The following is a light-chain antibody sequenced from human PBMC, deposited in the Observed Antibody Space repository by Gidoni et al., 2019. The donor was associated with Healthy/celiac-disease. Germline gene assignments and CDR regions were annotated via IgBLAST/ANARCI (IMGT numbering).Light chain of an antibody. Sequence: QSALTQPRAVSGSPGQSVTISCTGTSSDVAGYNYVSCYQQPPGKAPKLMIYDVSKRPSGVPDRFSGSKSGNTASLTISGLQAEDEADYYCCSYAGSYTFWVFGGGTKLTVL. CDR3: CSYAGSYTFWV. V-gene: IGLV2-11*01. CDR2: DVS. J-gene: IGLJ3*02. CDR1: SSDVAGYNY.